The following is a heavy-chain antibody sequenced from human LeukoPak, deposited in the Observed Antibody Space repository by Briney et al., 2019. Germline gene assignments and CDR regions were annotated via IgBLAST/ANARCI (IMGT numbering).Heavy chain of an antibody. V-gene: IGHV4-59*01. CDR3: ARERAVAGVFDY. Sequence: SEILSLTCTVSGGSISSYYWSWIRQPPGKGLEWIGYIYYSGSTNYNPSLKSRVTISVDTSKNQFSLKLSSVTAADTAVYYCARERAVAGVFDYWGQGTLVTVSS. CDR2: IYYSGST. D-gene: IGHD6-19*01. J-gene: IGHJ4*02. CDR1: GGSISSYY.